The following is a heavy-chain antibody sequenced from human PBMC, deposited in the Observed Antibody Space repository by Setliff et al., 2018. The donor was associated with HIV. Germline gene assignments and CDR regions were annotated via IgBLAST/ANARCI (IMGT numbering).Heavy chain of an antibody. CDR1: GGSISGSNYY. J-gene: IGHJ4*02. Sequence: SETLSLTCTVSGGSISGSNYYWGWIRQPPGKGLEWVGSIYYSGSTYYSPSLMRRATISADTSKNQFSLRLSSVTAADTALYFCTRAQIAAPRPFDYWGQGTLVTVSS. CDR3: TRAQIAAPRPFDY. CDR2: IYYSGST. D-gene: IGHD2-21*01. V-gene: IGHV4-39*01.